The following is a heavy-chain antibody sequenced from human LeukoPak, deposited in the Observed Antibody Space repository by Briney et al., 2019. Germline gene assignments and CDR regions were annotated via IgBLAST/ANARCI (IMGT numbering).Heavy chain of an antibody. CDR2: SIPILGIA. Sequence: ASVNLSCTASGGTFSSYAISWVRHAPGQGLEWMGRSIPILGIANYAQKFQGRVTITADESTSTAYTELSSLRSEDTAVYYCAILGPEGYSGFDYWGQGTLVAVSS. CDR1: GGTFSSYA. CDR3: AILGPEGYSGFDY. V-gene: IGHV1-69*04. D-gene: IGHD4-11*01. J-gene: IGHJ4*02.